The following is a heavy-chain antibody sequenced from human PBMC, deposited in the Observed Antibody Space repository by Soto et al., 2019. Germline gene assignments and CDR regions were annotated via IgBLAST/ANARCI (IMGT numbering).Heavy chain of an antibody. CDR3: ARGDLQRPPPTRLSTFDY. V-gene: IGHV4-34*01. CDR1: GWSFCGYY. D-gene: IGHD1-1*01. CDR2: ISHSGST. J-gene: IGHJ4*02. Sequence: PSETLSLTCAVYGWSFCGYYWSWIRQPPGKGLEWIGEISHSGSTNYNPSLKSRVTISVDTSKNQFSLKLSSVTAADTAVYYCARGDLQRPPPTRLSTFDYWGQGTLVTVSS.